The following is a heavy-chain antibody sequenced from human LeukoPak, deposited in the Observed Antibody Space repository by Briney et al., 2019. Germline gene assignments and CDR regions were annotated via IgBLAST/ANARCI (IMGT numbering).Heavy chain of an antibody. Sequence: GESLKISCKGSGYSFTSDWIGWVRQMPEKGLEWMGIIFPVDSDTRYSPSFQGQVTISVDKSISTAYLQWSSLKASDTAMYYCARHEVVLPDYWGQGTLVTVSS. D-gene: IGHD2-15*01. CDR2: IFPVDSDT. CDR3: ARHEVVLPDY. J-gene: IGHJ4*02. CDR1: GYSFTSDW. V-gene: IGHV5-51*01.